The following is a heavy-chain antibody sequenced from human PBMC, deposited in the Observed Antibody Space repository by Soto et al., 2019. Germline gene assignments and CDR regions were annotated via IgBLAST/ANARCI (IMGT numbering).Heavy chain of an antibody. Sequence: ASVKVSCKASGYTFTGYYMHWVRQAPGQGLEWMGWINPNSGGTNYAQKFQGWVTMTRDTSISKAYMELSRLRSDDTAVYYCARGGFGEAVTDEFEGGMDVWGQGTTVTVSS. D-gene: IGHD3-10*01. CDR2: INPNSGGT. V-gene: IGHV1-2*04. J-gene: IGHJ6*02. CDR3: ARGGFGEAVTDEFEGGMDV. CDR1: GYTFTGYY.